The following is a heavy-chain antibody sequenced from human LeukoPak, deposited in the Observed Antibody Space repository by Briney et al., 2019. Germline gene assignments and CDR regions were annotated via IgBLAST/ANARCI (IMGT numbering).Heavy chain of an antibody. J-gene: IGHJ4*02. Sequence: PGGSLRLSCAASGFTFRSYSMNWVRQAPGKGLEWVSSISSSSSYIYYADSVKGRFTISRDNAKNSLYLQMNSLRAEDTAVYYCARCGGDCYSVYFDYWGQGTLVTVSS. CDR3: ARCGGDCYSVYFDY. CDR2: ISSSSSYI. D-gene: IGHD2-21*02. V-gene: IGHV3-21*01. CDR1: GFTFRSYS.